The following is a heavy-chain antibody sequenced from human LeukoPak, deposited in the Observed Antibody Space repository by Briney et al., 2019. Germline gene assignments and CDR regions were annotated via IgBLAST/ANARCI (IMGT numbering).Heavy chain of an antibody. Sequence: ASVKVSCKASGGTFSSYAISWVRQAPGQGLEWMGGIIPIFGTANYAQKFQGRVTITTDESTSTAYMELSSLRSEDTAVYCCARGLGADFWSGYYARNYYYYMDVWGKGTTVTVSS. V-gene: IGHV1-69*05. CDR1: GGTFSSYA. CDR3: ARGLGADFWSGYYARNYYYYMDV. CDR2: IIPIFGTA. J-gene: IGHJ6*03. D-gene: IGHD3-3*01.